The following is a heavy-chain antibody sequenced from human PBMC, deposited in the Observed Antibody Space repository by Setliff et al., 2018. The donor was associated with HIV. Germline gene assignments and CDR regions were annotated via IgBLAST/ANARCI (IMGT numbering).Heavy chain of an antibody. Sequence: PGGSLRLSCAASGFTLRSYAMYRVRQAPGKGLEWVAVISYDGGNKYYADSVKGRFTLSRDNSKNTLYLQMNSLRAEDTAVYYCTKGGAHDRRKFIDYWGQGTPVTVSS. CDR3: TKGGAHDRRKFIDY. CDR1: GFTLRSYA. J-gene: IGHJ4*02. CDR2: ISYDGGNK. D-gene: IGHD3-16*01. V-gene: IGHV3-30-3*01.